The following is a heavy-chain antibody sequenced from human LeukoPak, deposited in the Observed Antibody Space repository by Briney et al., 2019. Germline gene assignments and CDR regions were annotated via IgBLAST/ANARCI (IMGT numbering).Heavy chain of an antibody. CDR3: ARDQRGSSAMIRGIIDY. D-gene: IGHD3-10*01. J-gene: IGHJ4*02. V-gene: IGHV3-20*04. CDR2: INWNSGSK. CDR1: GFTFEDHG. Sequence: GGSLRLSCATSGFTFEDHGLSWVRQAPGKGLEWVSGINWNSGSKRYAASVKGRFTISRDNAKNSLYLQMNSLTAEDTAVYFCARDQRGSSAMIRGIIDYWGQGTLVTVSS.